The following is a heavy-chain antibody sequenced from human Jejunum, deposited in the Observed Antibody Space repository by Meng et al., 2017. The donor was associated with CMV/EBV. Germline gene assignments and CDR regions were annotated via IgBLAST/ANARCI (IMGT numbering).Heavy chain of an antibody. V-gene: IGHV4-59*01. Sequence: GFTLSNYDMNWVRQAPGKGLEWIGHIYSTGTTYSNPALKSRVTISLDTSERQLSLRLNSVTAADTAVYFCARFHWLVYYFDYWGQGTPVTVSS. J-gene: IGHJ4*02. CDR3: ARFHWLVYYFDY. CDR1: GFTLSNYD. D-gene: IGHD6-19*01. CDR2: IYSTGTT.